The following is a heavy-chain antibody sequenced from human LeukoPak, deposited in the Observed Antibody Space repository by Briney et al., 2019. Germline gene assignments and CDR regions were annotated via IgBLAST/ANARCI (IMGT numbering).Heavy chain of an antibody. V-gene: IGHV4-4*07. J-gene: IGHJ5*02. D-gene: IGHD3-10*01. CDR1: GFRFSSYW. Sequence: PGGSLRLSCAASGFRFSSYWMSWVRQAPGKGLEWIGRIYTSGSTNYNPSLKSRVTMSVDTSKNQFSLKLSSVTAADTAVYYCARGGGPPPFDPWGQGTLVTVSS. CDR3: ARGGGPPPFDP. CDR2: IYTSGST.